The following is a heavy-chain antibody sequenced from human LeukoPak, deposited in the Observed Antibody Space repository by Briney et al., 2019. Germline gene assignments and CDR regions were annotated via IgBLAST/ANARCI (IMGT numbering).Heavy chain of an antibody. CDR1: GFTFSSYW. CDR3: ARTYENYYGMDV. V-gene: IGHV3-74*01. D-gene: IGHD3-3*01. J-gene: IGHJ6*02. CDR2: INSDGSST. Sequence: GGSLRLSCAASGFTFSSYWMHWVRHAPGKGLVWVSRINSDGSSTSYADSVKGRFTISRDNAKNTLYLQMHSLRAEDTAVYYCARTYENYYGMDVWGQGTTVTVSS.